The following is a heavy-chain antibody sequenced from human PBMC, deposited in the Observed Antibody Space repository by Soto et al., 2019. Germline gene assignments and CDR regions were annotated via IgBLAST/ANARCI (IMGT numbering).Heavy chain of an antibody. CDR2: SIPVFGTA. Sequence: QVQLVQSGAEVKKPGSSVKLSCKTSGGTFRNYAINWVRQAPGQGLEWMGGSIPVFGTANYAQTFQGRFTITAYESTSTAYMERSSLRSGDTAVYYCAIPLPKQQLVRGAFDHWGQGTLVTVAS. CDR1: GGTFRNYA. J-gene: IGHJ4*02. CDR3: AIPLPKQQLVRGAFDH. V-gene: IGHV1-69*01. D-gene: IGHD6-13*01.